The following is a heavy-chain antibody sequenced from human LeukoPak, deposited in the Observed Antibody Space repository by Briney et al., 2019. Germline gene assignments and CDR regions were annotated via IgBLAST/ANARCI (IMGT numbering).Heavy chain of an antibody. V-gene: IGHV1-8*01. CDR2: MNPNSGNT. Sequence: GWMNPNSGNTGYAQKFQGRVTMTRNTSISTAYMELSSLRSEDTAVYYCAAGIAAAGTFYWGQGTLVTVSS. J-gene: IGHJ4*02. D-gene: IGHD6-13*01. CDR3: AAGIAAAGTFY.